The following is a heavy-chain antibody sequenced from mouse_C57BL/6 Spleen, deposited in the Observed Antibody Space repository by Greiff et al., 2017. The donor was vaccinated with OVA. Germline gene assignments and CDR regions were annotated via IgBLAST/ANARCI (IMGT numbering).Heavy chain of an antibody. CDR1: GYAFSSSW. D-gene: IGHD1-1*01. Sequence: VKLQESGPELVKPGASVKISCKASGYAFSSSWMNWVKQRPGKGLEWIGRIYPGDGDTNYNGKFKGKATLTADKSSSTAYMQLSSLTSEDSAVYFCARETAGSSYGDYWGQGTTLTVSS. CDR3: ARETAGSSYGDY. CDR2: IYPGDGDT. J-gene: IGHJ2*01. V-gene: IGHV1-82*01.